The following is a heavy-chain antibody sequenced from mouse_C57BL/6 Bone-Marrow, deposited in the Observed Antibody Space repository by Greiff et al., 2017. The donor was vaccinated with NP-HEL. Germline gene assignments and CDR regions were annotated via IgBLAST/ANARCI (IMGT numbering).Heavy chain of an antibody. V-gene: IGHV6-3*01. J-gene: IGHJ4*01. CDR2: ISSKYDNSES. CDR3: AAANSLWLHSVYYAMDY. Sequence: EVKLMESGGGLVQPGGSMKLSCVASGFTFSNYWMNWVRQSPEKGLEWVAQISSKYDNSESHYAESVKGRFTISRDASKSRVYLQMNNLMAEDTGIYYGAAANSLWLHSVYYAMDYWGQGTSVTVSS. D-gene: IGHD2-2*01. CDR1: GFTFSNYW.